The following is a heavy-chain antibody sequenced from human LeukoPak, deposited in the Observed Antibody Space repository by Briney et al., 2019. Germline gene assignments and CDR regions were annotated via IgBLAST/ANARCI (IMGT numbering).Heavy chain of an antibody. D-gene: IGHD3-22*01. Sequence: PSETLSLTCTVSGGSISSYYWSWIRQPAGKGLEWIGRIYTSGSTNYNPSLKSRVTMSVDTSKNQFSLKLSSVTAADTAVYYCARGVRDSSGYFDAFDIWGQGTMVTVSS. J-gene: IGHJ3*02. CDR3: ARGVRDSSGYFDAFDI. V-gene: IGHV4-4*07. CDR1: GGSISSYY. CDR2: IYTSGST.